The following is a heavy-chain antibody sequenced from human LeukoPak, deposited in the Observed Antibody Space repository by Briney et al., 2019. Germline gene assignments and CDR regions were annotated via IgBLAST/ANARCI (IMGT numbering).Heavy chain of an antibody. CDR3: ARAASYYDSSGYYYGGHYYYMDV. CDR1: GFTFDDYG. V-gene: IGHV3-20*04. Sequence: GGSLRLSCAASGFTFDDYGMSWVRQAPGKGLEWVSGTNWNGGSTGYADSVKGRFTISRDNAKNSLYLQMSSLRAEDTALYYCARAASYYDSSGYYYGGHYYYMDVWGKGTTVTVSS. J-gene: IGHJ6*03. CDR2: TNWNGGST. D-gene: IGHD3-22*01.